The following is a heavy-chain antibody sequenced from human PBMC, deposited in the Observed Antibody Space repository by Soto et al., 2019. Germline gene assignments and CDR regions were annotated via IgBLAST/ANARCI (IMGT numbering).Heavy chain of an antibody. CDR2: FSVCCVST. CDR3: AKDNDYGDYFDY. D-gene: IGHD4-17*01. CDR1: GFTFSSYA. V-gene: IGHV3-23*01. Sequence: PGGSLRLSCAASGFTFSSYAMSWVRQAPGKGLELFSVFSVCCVSTYYADSVKGRFTISRDNSKNTLFLQMNSLRAEDTAVYYCAKDNDYGDYFDYWGQGTLVTVSS. J-gene: IGHJ4*02.